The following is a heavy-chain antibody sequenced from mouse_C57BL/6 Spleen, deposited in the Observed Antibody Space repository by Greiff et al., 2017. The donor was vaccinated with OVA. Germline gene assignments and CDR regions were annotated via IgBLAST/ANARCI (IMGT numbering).Heavy chain of an antibody. V-gene: IGHV5-4*03. CDR2: ISDGGSYT. Sequence: EVKLMESGGGLVKPGGSLKLSCAASGFTFSSYAMSWVRQTPEKRLEWVATISDGGSYTYYPDNVKGRFTISRDNAKNNLYLQMSHLKSEDTAMYYCARGYGSSVWYFDVWGTGTTVTVSS. CDR3: ARGYGSSVWYFDV. CDR1: GFTFSSYA. J-gene: IGHJ1*03. D-gene: IGHD1-1*01.